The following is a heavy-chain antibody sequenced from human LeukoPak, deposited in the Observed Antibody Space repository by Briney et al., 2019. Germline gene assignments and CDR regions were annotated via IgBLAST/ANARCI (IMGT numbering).Heavy chain of an antibody. J-gene: IGHJ4*02. Sequence: GESLKISFKGSGSRFTSYWIGWVRPMPGKGLEGMGIIYPGDSDTRYSPSFQGQVTISADKSISTAYLQWSSLKASDTAMYYCARPLRRGSEPWVFDYWGQGTLVTVSS. D-gene: IGHD1-14*01. CDR2: IYPGDSDT. V-gene: IGHV5-51*01. CDR3: ARPLRRGSEPWVFDY. CDR1: GSRFTSYW.